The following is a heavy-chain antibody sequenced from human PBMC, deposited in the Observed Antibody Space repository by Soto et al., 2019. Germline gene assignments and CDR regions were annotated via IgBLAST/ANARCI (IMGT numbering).Heavy chain of an antibody. Sequence: SETLLLTCAISGDRVSRNSVTWHCIRQSPSRGLEWRGRTCYRSNWYNDYAISVKSRITINPDTSKNQYSLQLSSVTPDDTAVYYCVRGSVVGGRVVFAYWGKGTLVTFP. CDR1: GDRVSRNSVT. D-gene: IGHD2-15*01. V-gene: IGHV6-1*01. J-gene: IGHJ4*02. CDR2: TCYRSNWYN. CDR3: VRGSVVGGRVVFAY.